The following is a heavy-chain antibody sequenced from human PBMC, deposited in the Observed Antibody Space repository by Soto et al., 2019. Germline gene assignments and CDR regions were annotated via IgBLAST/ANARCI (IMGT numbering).Heavy chain of an antibody. V-gene: IGHV4-31*03. CDR2: IYYNGST. CDR1: GGSIRSPNYY. J-gene: IGHJ4*02. CDR3: ARDAPLWFGELSH. D-gene: IGHD3-10*01. Sequence: QVQLQESGPGLMKPSQTLSLTCTVIGGSIRSPNYYWSWIRQHPGKGLEWIGNIYYNGSTNYTPSLKSRAVISLDTSKNQFSLKLNSVTAADTAVYYCARDAPLWFGELSHWGQGTLVTVSS.